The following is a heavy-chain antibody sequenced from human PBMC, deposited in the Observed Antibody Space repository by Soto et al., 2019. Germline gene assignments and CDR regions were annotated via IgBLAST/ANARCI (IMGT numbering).Heavy chain of an antibody. Sequence: QVQLVQSGAEVKKPGASVKVSCKASGYTFTSYDINWVRQATGQGLEWVGWMSPNSGNTGYAQKFQGRVTMTRTTCASTAYMELTSLRSDDTAICFCARCPPNWGFDYWGQGTLVTVSS. V-gene: IGHV1-8*01. CDR3: ARCPPNWGFDY. D-gene: IGHD7-27*01. CDR1: GYTFTSYD. J-gene: IGHJ4*02. CDR2: MSPNSGNT.